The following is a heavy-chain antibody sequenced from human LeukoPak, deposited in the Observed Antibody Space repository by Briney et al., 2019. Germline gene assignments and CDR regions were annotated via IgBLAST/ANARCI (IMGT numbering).Heavy chain of an antibody. CDR1: GFSLSGSA. V-gene: IGHV3-73*01. CDR3: TRLDSGSFRFDY. J-gene: IGHJ4*02. D-gene: IGHD1-26*01. Sequence: PGGSLRLSCAASGFSLSGSAMRWVRQASGGGVGRGVRIKDKVNNYATAYAASVKGRFTISRDDSKNTAYLQMNSLKTDDTAVYYCTRLDSGSFRFDYWGQGSLVTVSS. CDR2: IKDKVNNYAT.